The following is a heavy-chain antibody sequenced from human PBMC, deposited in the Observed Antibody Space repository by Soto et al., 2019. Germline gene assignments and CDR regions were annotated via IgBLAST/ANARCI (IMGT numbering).Heavy chain of an antibody. CDR1: GFTFTTAW. CDR3: TTDSYFSLTVVRFDY. CDR2: IKRKTDGGPP. D-gene: IGHD3-22*01. V-gene: IGHV3-15*07. J-gene: IGHJ4*01. Sequence: EVRLVESGGGLVEPGGALRLSCPASGFTFTTAWRNWVRQAPGKGLQWVGRIKRKTDGGPPDFAAPVRGRFAISRDDSNSMVYLQMNSLKTEDTAVYYCTTDSYFSLTVVRFDYWGLGTLVTVSS.